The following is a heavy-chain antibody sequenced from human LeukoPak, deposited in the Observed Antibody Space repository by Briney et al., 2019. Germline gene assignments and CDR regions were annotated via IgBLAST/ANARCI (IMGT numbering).Heavy chain of an antibody. V-gene: IGHV3-30*19. CDR1: GFTFGSYG. CDR3: ARDADAYGRLDY. D-gene: IGHD3-10*01. CDR2: ISYDGSEK. Sequence: GGSLRLSCAAAGFTFGSYGMHWGPQAPGKGLEWVAFISYDGSEKNYADSVNGRFTISRDNFRNRVSLQMNSLNAEDTAVYYCARDADAYGRLDYWGQGTLVTVSS. J-gene: IGHJ4*02.